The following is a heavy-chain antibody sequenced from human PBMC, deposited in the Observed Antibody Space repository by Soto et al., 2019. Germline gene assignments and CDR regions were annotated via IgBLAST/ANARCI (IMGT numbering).Heavy chain of an antibody. CDR1: GGSISSYY. D-gene: IGHD2-21*02. CDR2: IYYSGST. J-gene: IGHJ4*02. Sequence: QVQLQESGPGLVKPSETLSLTCTVSGGSISSYYWSWIRQPPGKGLEWIGYIYYSGSTNYNPSLKSRVTISVDTSKNQFSLKLSSVTAADMAVYYCAKDKLRGDPRTHYFDYCGQGTLVTVSS. V-gene: IGHV4-59*01. CDR3: AKDKLRGDPRTHYFDY.